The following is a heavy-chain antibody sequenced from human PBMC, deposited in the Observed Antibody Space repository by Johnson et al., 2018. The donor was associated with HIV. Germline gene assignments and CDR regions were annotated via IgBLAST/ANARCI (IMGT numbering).Heavy chain of an antibody. CDR1: GFTFSSYW. D-gene: IGHD3-10*01. V-gene: IGHV3-7*01. CDR3: GRDSRALLGFGEGGDVSDI. J-gene: IGHJ3*02. CDR2: ITQDGSEK. Sequence: VQLVESGGGLVQPGGSLRLSCAASGFTFSSYWMSWVRQAPGKGLEWVANITQDGSEKYYVDSVKGRFAISRDNAKNALYLQMTSLRAEDTAVYYCGRDSRALLGFGEGGDVSDIWGQGTMVTVSS.